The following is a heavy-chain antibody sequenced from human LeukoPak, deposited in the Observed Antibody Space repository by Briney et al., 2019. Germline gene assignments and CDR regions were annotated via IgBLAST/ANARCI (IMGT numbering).Heavy chain of an antibody. CDR1: GGSFSSYY. CDR2: IYYSGST. V-gene: IGHV4-59*12. Sequence: SETLSLTCAVYGGSFSSYYWSWIRQPPGKGLEWIGYIYYSGSTNYNPSLKSRVTISVDTSKTQFSLKLSSVTAADTAVYYCARDLYGSGSYYIPGAFDIWGQGTMVTVSS. CDR3: ARDLYGSGSYYIPGAFDI. D-gene: IGHD3-10*01. J-gene: IGHJ3*02.